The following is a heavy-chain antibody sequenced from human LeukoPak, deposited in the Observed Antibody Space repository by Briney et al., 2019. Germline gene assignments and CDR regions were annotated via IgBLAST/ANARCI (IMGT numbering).Heavy chain of an antibody. CDR3: ARHSSDSSGYYNWFDP. V-gene: IGHV4-59*08. J-gene: IGHJ5*02. CDR2: IYYSGST. CDR1: GGSISSYY. D-gene: IGHD3-22*01. Sequence: SETLSLTCTVSGGSISSYYWSWIRQPPGKGLEWFGYIYYSGSTNYNPSLKSRVTISVDTSKNQFSLKLSSVTAADTAVYYCARHSSDSSGYYNWFDPWGQGTLVTVSS.